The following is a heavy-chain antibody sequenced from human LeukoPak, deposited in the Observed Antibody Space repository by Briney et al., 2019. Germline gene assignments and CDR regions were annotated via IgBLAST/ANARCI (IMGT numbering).Heavy chain of an antibody. CDR3: ARDDYWNDGVSAFDI. CDR2: INQDGRET. V-gene: IGHV3-7*01. J-gene: IGHJ4*02. Sequence: PGGSLRLSCAASGLSVTNYWMTWVRQAPGKGLEWVANINQDGRETYYVDSVKGRFTISRDNAKASLFLQMNSLRVEDTAVYYCARDDYWNDGVSAFDIWGQGTLATVSS. CDR1: GLSVTNYW. D-gene: IGHD1-1*01.